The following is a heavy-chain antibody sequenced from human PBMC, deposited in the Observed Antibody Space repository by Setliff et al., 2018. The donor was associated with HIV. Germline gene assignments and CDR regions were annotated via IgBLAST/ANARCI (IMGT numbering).Heavy chain of an antibody. CDR2: IYTSGST. CDR3: ARRSGWSEDY. CDR1: GGSISSGSYY. Sequence: PSETLSLTCTVSGGSISSGSYYWSWIRQPAGKGLEWIGHIYTSGSTNYNPSLKSRVTISVDTSKNQFSLKLSSVTAADTAAYYCARRSGWSEDYWGQGTLVTVSS. V-gene: IGHV4-61*09. J-gene: IGHJ4*02. D-gene: IGHD6-19*01.